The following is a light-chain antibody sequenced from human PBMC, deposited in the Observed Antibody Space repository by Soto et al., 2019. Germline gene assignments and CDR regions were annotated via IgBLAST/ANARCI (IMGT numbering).Light chain of an antibody. CDR1: QSFSSNY. Sequence: EIVLTRSPGTLSLSPGETATLSCRAIQSFSSNYVAWFHQKPGQAPRLLIYGASSRATGVPDRFSASGSGTDFTLTISRLEPEDFAVYYCQQYGRSPFTFGPGTKVEIK. J-gene: IGKJ3*01. CDR2: GAS. V-gene: IGKV3-20*01. CDR3: QQYGRSPFT.